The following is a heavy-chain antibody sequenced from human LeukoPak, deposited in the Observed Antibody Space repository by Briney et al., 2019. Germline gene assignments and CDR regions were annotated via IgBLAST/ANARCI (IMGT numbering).Heavy chain of an antibody. CDR1: GFTFSDYY. J-gene: IGHJ4*02. CDR3: AKDEGIAVAGFFDY. D-gene: IGHD6-19*01. CDR2: ISSSGSTI. V-gene: IGHV3-11*01. Sequence: PGGSLRLSCAASGFTFSDYYMSWIRQAPGKGLEWVSYISSSGSTIYYADSMKGRFTISRDNAKNSLYLQMNGLRAEDTAVYYCAKDEGIAVAGFFDYWGQGTLVTVSS.